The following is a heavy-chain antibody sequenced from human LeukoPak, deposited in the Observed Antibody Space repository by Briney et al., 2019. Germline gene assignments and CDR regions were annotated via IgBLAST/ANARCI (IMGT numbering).Heavy chain of an antibody. CDR2: IHNSGTI. J-gene: IGHJ5*02. V-gene: IGHV4-31*03. Sequence: SETLSLTCTVSGASINSGGYYWTWIRQRPGKGLEWIGYIHNSGTIYYNPSLKSRLNIFIETSKNQFSLRLTSVTAADTALYYCGKGGRTTDWYRPLGRGTLVTVSS. D-gene: IGHD1-7*01. CDR1: GASINSGGYY. CDR3: GKGGRTTDWYRP.